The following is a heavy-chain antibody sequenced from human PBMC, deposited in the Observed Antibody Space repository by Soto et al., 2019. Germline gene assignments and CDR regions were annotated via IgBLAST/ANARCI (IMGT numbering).Heavy chain of an antibody. J-gene: IGHJ6*02. Sequence: SETLSLTCTVSGGSVSSGSYYWSWIRQPPGKGLEWIGYIYYSGSTNYNPSLKSRVTISVDTSKNQFSLKLSSVTAADTAVYYCARDRGVGLILSFGESAYGMDVWGQGTTVTVYS. CDR3: ARDRGVGLILSFGESAYGMDV. V-gene: IGHV4-61*01. CDR1: GGSVSSGSYY. CDR2: IYYSGST. D-gene: IGHD3-10*01.